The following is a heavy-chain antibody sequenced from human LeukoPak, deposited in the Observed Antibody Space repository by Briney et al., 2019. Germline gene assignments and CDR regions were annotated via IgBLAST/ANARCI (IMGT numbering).Heavy chain of an antibody. CDR1: GFTVSSNY. V-gene: IGHV3-53*01. CDR2: IYSGGST. Sequence: GGSLRLFCAASGFTVSSNYMSWVRQAPGKGLEWVSVIYSGGSTYYADSVKGRFTIPRDNSKNTLYLQMNSLRAEDTAVYYCARGVGATFFDYWGQGTLVTVSS. CDR3: ARGVGATFFDY. J-gene: IGHJ4*02. D-gene: IGHD1-26*01.